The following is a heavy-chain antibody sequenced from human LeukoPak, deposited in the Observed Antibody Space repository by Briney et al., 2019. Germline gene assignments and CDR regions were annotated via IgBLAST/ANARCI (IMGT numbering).Heavy chain of an antibody. CDR1: GGSISSSSYY. J-gene: IGHJ4*02. D-gene: IGHD6-19*01. V-gene: IGHV4-39*01. Sequence: KPSETLSLTCTVSGGSISSSSYYWGWIRQPPGKGLEWIGSIYYSGSTYYNPSLKSRVTISVDTSKNQFSLKLSSVTAADTAVYYCARGAGYSSGWYDYWGQGTLVTVSS. CDR2: IYYSGST. CDR3: ARGAGYSSGWYDY.